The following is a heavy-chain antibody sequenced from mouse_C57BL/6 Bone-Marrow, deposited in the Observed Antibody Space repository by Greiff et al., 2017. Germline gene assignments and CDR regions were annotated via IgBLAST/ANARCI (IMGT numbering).Heavy chain of an antibody. J-gene: IGHJ3*01. CDR3: SEDSAVYYCAWSYDGPQAWFAY. CDR1: YTFSRRVH. V-gene: IGHV1-87*01. CDR2: GQGLEWIG. D-gene: IGHD2-3*01. Sequence: VHLVESGPELARPWASVKISCQAFYTFSRRVHFAIRDTNYWMQWVKQRPGQGLEWIGAIYPGNGDTSYNQKFKGKATLTADKSSSPAYMQLSSLTSEDSAVYYCAWSYDGPQAWFAYWGQGTLVTVSA.